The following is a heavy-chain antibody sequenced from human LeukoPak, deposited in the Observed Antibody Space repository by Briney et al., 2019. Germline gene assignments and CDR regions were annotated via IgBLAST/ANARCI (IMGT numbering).Heavy chain of an antibody. CDR1: GFTFSSYA. Sequence: GGSLRLSCAASGFTFSSYAMTWVRQAPGKGLEWVSAISGTNSRTYYADSVKGRFTISRDNSKNTLFLQVNSLRVEDTAIYYCAKDVSNFIGASDAWGQGTMVTVSS. CDR3: AKDVSNFIGASDA. J-gene: IGHJ3*01. D-gene: IGHD2-8*01. CDR2: ISGTNSRT. V-gene: IGHV3-23*01.